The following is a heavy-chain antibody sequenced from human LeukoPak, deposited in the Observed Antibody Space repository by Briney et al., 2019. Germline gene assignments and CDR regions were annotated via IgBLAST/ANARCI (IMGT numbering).Heavy chain of an antibody. D-gene: IGHD6-13*01. CDR3: ARVSSSWYQDWYFDL. V-gene: IGHV3-30*04. CDR2: ISYDGSNK. CDR1: GFTFSSYA. Sequence: DPGGSLRLSCAASGFTFSSYAMHWVRQAPGKGLEWVAVISYDGSNKYYADSVKGRFTISRDNSKNTLYLQMNSLRAEDTAVYYCARVSSSWYQDWYFDLWGRGTLVTVSS. J-gene: IGHJ2*01.